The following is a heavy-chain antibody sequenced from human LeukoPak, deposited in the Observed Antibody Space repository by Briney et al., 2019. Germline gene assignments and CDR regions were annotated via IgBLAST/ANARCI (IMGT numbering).Heavy chain of an antibody. CDR2: IYYSGST. CDR3: ARAPHSTTSPYYCGMDV. D-gene: IGHD2-2*01. Sequence: SETLSLTCTVSGGSSCSGGYYWRWIRQHPGKGLELIGYIYYSGSTCYNPSLKSRVTISVDTSKNQFSLKLSSVTAADTAVYYCARAPHSTTSPYYCGMDVGGKGTTVTVSS. CDR1: GGSSCSGGYY. J-gene: IGHJ6*04. V-gene: IGHV4-31*03.